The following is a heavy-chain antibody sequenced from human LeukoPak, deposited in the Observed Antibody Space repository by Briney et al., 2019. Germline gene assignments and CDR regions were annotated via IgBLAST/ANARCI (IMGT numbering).Heavy chain of an antibody. CDR3: AKSREVAATNRPLDY. D-gene: IGHD2-15*01. V-gene: IGHV3-23*01. CDR1: GFTLSSYA. Sequence: PGGSLRLSCAASGFTLSSYAMSWVRQAPGKGLEWVSATSSSDAGTYYADSVKGRFTISRDNSRNTLYLQMNSLRAEDTAVYYCAKSREVAATNRPLDYWGQGTLVTVSS. J-gene: IGHJ4*02. CDR2: TSSSDAGT.